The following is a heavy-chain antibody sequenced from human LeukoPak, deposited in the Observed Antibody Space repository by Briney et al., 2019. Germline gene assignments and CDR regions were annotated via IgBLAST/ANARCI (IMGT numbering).Heavy chain of an antibody. D-gene: IGHD6-6*01. V-gene: IGHV4-4*09. CDR1: GDSISSYY. CDR2: IYTSGGT. CDR3: ARLTRLSTSPDRYYLDY. Sequence: SETLSLTCTVSGDSISSYYWSWIRQPPAKGLERIGYIYTSGGTNYIASLKGRVTISIDTSKNQFSLKLSSVTAADSAVYYCARLTRLSTSPDRYYLDYWGQGTLVTVSS. J-gene: IGHJ4*02.